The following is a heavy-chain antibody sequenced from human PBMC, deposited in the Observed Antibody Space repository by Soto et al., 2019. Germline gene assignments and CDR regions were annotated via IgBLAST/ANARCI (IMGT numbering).Heavy chain of an antibody. J-gene: IGHJ3*02. Sequence: QVQLEESGGGVVQPGRSLRLSCAASGFTFSSYGMHWVRQAPGKGLEWVALIWFDGSDKYYVDSVKGRFTISRDNSKNTLHLQMNSLRVEDTAVYYCARLYCSSSSCYSVGAFDIRGQGTVVTVSS. CDR1: GFTFSSYG. CDR2: IWFDGSDK. D-gene: IGHD2-2*01. CDR3: ARLYCSSSSCYSVGAFDI. V-gene: IGHV3-33*01.